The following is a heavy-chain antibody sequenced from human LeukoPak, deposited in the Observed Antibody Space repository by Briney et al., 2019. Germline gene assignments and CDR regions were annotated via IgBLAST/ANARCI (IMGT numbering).Heavy chain of an antibody. D-gene: IGHD1-7*01. V-gene: IGHV3-74*03. CDR1: GFIFSDYE. Sequence: GGSLRLSCAASGFIFSDYEMYWVRQVPGKGLVWVSRILADGTTIMYADSVKGRFTISRDNAKNTLYLQMNSLRAEDTAAYYCARGNYGFDYWGQGTLVIVSS. J-gene: IGHJ4*02. CDR3: ARGNYGFDY. CDR2: ILADGTTI.